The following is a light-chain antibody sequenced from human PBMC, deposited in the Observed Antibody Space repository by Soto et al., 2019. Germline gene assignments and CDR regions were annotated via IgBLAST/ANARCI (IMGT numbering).Light chain of an antibody. V-gene: IGLV1-51*01. CDR1: NFNIGNNY. CDR2: HND. Sequence: HSVLTQPPSVSAAPGQKVTISCSGSNFNIGNNYVSWFQQLPGAAPKLLIYHNDKRPSGIPDRFSGSKSGTSATLGITGLQTGDEADYYCGTWDSSMSAAGWVFGGGTKLTVL. J-gene: IGLJ3*02. CDR3: GTWDSSMSAAGWV.